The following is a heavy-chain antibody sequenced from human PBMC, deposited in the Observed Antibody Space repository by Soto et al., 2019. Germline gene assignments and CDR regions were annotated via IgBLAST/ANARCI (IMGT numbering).Heavy chain of an antibody. CDR3: ARHFGVVRNVFYYYGMDV. D-gene: IGHD3-3*01. Sequence: QVQVVQSGAEVQQPGASAKISCKASGDTLTNFYIHWVRQAPGQGLEWLGMINPTGLITTYAQKFEGRVAMTRDTYTSTVYMELSSLRSEDTAIYYCARHFGVVRNVFYYYGMDVWGPGTAVTVS. V-gene: IGHV1-46*01. CDR2: INPTGLIT. CDR1: GDTLTNFY. J-gene: IGHJ6*02.